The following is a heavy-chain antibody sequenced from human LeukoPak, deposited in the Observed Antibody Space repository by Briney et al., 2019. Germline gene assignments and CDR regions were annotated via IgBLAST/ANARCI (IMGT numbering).Heavy chain of an antibody. CDR3: ARAIVVVPGYYYMDV. Sequence: GASVKVSCKASGYTFSSYAISWVRQAPGQGLEWMGGIIPIFGTANYAQKFQGRVTITADESTSTAYMELSSLRSEDTAVYYCARAIVVVPGYYYMDVWGKGTTVTVSS. J-gene: IGHJ6*03. CDR1: GYTFSSYA. V-gene: IGHV1-69*13. CDR2: IIPIFGTA. D-gene: IGHD2-2*01.